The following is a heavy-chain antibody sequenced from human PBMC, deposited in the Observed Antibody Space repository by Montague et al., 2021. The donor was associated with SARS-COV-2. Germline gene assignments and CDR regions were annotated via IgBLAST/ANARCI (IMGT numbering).Heavy chain of an antibody. CDR3: ARTPCVGDCNSLAIWFDP. Sequence: SETLSLTCTVFGYSISSGYFWAWLRQPPGKGLEWIGSIYHAGYIHYNPSLKSRVSISIDTSRNPISLRVTDVAAADTAVYYCARTPCVGDCNSLAIWFDPWGQGTLVSVSS. D-gene: IGHD2-21*02. V-gene: IGHV4-38-2*02. CDR1: GYSISSGYF. J-gene: IGHJ5*02. CDR2: IYHAGYI.